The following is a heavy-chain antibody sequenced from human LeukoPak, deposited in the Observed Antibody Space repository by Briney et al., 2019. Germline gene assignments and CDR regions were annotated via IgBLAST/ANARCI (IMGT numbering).Heavy chain of an antibody. J-gene: IGHJ6*03. V-gene: IGHV1-69*01. CDR2: IIPSFGRA. Sequence: SVKVSFKASGCTFSCYAIRWVRQPPGQGRECMGGIIPSFGRANYAQKFQGRVTLAPDESTSTDYMELSSLRSEDTAVYCRARGGDYDFWSAYRRRGYYYYMDVWGKGTTVTVSS. CDR3: ARGGDYDFWSAYRRRGYYYYMDV. D-gene: IGHD3-3*01. CDR1: GCTFSCYA.